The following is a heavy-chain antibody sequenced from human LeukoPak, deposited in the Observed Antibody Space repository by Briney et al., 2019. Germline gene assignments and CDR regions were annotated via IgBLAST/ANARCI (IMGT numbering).Heavy chain of an antibody. CDR3: AKGPWLAYPYYFDY. V-gene: IGHV3-23*01. Sequence: GGTLRLSCAASGFTFSSYGMSWVRQAPGKGLEWVSAMSRSGASTYYADSVKGRFTISRDNSKNTLYLQMNSLRAEDTAVYYCAKGPWLAYPYYFDYWGQGTLVTVSS. J-gene: IGHJ4*02. CDR1: GFTFSSYG. D-gene: IGHD6-19*01. CDR2: MSRSGAST.